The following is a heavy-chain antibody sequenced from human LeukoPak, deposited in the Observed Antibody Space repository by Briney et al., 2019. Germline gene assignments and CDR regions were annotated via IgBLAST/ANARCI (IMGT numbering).Heavy chain of an antibody. Sequence: ASVKVSCKASGYTFTGYYMHWVRQAPGQGLGWMGRINPNSGGTNYAQKLQGRVTMTTDTSTSTAYMELRSLRSDDTAVYYCARVSGYANYYYYMDVWGKGTTVTVSS. CDR3: ARVSGYANYYYYMDV. J-gene: IGHJ6*03. V-gene: IGHV1-2*06. CDR2: INPNSGGT. CDR1: GYTFTGYY. D-gene: IGHD5-12*01.